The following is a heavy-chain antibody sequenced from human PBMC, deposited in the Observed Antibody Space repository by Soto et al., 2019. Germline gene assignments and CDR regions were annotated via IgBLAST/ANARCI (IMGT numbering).Heavy chain of an antibody. CDR2: MIAISDTR. Sequence: ASVKVSCKASGGTFRRYAFSWVRQDPGQGLEWMGGMIAISDTRKYAQKFRGRITITADKSTSTAYMELSSLKSEDTAVYYCARPRGAVSGVYGMDVWGQGTTVTVSS. CDR1: GGTFRRYA. V-gene: IGHV1-69*06. D-gene: IGHD6-19*01. CDR3: ARPRGAVSGVYGMDV. J-gene: IGHJ6*01.